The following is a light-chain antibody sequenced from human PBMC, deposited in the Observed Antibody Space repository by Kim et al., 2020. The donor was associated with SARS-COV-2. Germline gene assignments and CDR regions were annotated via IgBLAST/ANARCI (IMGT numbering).Light chain of an antibody. V-gene: IGLV1-44*01. CDR3: AAWDDRLQAYV. CDR1: SSNIERNT. Sequence: QSVVTQPPSASGTPGQRVTISCSGSSSNIERNTVNWYQQFPGTAPKRLIYNNNRRSSGVPDRFSGSKSGTSASLAIGWLQSEDEADYYCAAWDDRLQAYVFGTGTKVTVL. CDR2: NNN. J-gene: IGLJ1*01.